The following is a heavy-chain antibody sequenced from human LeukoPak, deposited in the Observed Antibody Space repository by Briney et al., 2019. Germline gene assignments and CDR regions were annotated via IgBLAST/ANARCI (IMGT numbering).Heavy chain of an antibody. CDR3: ARGKGLSITFGGVIGDDY. V-gene: IGHV4-39*07. J-gene: IGHJ4*02. CDR2: IYYSGSI. CDR1: GGSMISSSHY. D-gene: IGHD3-16*02. Sequence: SETLSLTCTVSGGSMISSSHYWGWIRQPPGKGLEWIGSIYYSGSIYHNPSLKSRVTISIDTSKSQFSLRLSSVTAADTAVYYCARGKGLSITFGGVIGDDYWGQGTLVTVSS.